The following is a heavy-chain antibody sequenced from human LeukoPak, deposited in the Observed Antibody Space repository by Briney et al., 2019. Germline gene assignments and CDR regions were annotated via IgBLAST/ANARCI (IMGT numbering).Heavy chain of an antibody. Sequence: PSETLSLTCTVSGYSVSSGYYWGWIRQPPGKGLEWIGSIYHSGSTYYNPSLKSRVTISVDTSKNQFSLKLSSVTAADTAVYYWARSPDPSGELSFDIWGQGTMVTVSS. J-gene: IGHJ3*02. D-gene: IGHD3-10*01. V-gene: IGHV4-38-2*02. CDR3: ARSPDPSGELSFDI. CDR1: GYSVSSGYY. CDR2: IYHSGST.